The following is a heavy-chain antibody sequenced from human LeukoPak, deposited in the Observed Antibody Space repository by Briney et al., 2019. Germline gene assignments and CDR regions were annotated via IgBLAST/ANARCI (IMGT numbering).Heavy chain of an antibody. CDR3: ARAEVPEVGATGFDY. CDR1: GDSVSSNSAA. D-gene: IGHD1-26*01. CDR2: TYYRSKWYN. Sequence: SQTLSLTCAISGDSVSSNSAAWNWIRQSPSRGLEWLGRTYYRSKWYNDYAVSVKSRITINPDTSKNQFSLQLNSVPPEDTAVYYCARAEVPEVGATGFDYWGQGALVTVSS. J-gene: IGHJ4*02. V-gene: IGHV6-1*01.